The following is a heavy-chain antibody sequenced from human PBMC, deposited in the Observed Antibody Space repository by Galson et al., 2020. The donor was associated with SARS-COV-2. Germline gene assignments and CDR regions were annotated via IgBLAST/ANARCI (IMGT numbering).Heavy chain of an antibody. CDR3: ARDLVRMVTAGNPFDY. J-gene: IGHJ4*02. V-gene: IGHV1-18*01. CDR2: ISAYNGNT. D-gene: IGHD1-1*01. CDR1: GYTFTSYG. Sequence: ASVTVSCKGSGYTFTSYGVSWVRQAPGQGLEWMGWISAYNGNTNYAQKLQGRVTMTTDTSTKTAYMELRSLRSDDTAVYYCARDLVRMVTAGNPFDYWGQGTLVSVSA.